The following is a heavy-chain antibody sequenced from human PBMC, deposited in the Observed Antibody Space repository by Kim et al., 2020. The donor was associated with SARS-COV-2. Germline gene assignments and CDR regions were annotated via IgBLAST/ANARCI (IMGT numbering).Heavy chain of an antibody. V-gene: IGHV7-4-1*02. D-gene: IGHD3-9*01. CDR1: GYTFTSYA. CDR2: INTNTGNP. CDR3: ARAPSYYDILTGTEAPYWYFDL. J-gene: IGHJ2*01. Sequence: ASVKVSCKASGYTFTSYAMNWVRQAPGQGLEWMGWINTNTGNPTYAQGFTGRFVFSLDTSVSTAYLQISSLKAEDTAVYYCARAPSYYDILTGTEAPYWYFDLWGRGTLVTVSS.